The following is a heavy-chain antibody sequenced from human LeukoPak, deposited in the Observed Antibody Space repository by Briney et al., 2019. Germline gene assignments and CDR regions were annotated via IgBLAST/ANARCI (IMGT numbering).Heavy chain of an antibody. CDR3: AKVGSSWPPTYYYYYMDV. Sequence: GGSLRLSCAASGFSFRSYGMHWVRQAPGKGLEWVAIISYDGSNKYYADSVKGRFTISRDNSKNTLYLQMNSLRAEDTAVYYCAKVGSSWPPTYYYYYMDVWGKGTTVTVSS. CDR1: GFSFRSYG. V-gene: IGHV3-30*18. D-gene: IGHD6-13*01. CDR2: ISYDGSNK. J-gene: IGHJ6*03.